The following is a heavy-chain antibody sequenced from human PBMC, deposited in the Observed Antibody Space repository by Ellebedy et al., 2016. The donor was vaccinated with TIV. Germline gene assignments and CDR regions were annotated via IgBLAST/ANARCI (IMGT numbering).Heavy chain of an antibody. J-gene: IGHJ4*02. D-gene: IGHD1-26*01. CDR1: GFTFSSNW. CDR3: VRDLHWSYFD. V-gene: IGHV3-7*03. CDR2: IKEDGSEE. Sequence: PGGSLRLSCAASGFTFSSNWMYWVLQAPGKGLEWVANIKEDGSEEYYVDSVKGRFTISRDNAKNSLYLQMNSLRAEDTAVYYCVRDLHWSYFDWGQGTLVTVSS.